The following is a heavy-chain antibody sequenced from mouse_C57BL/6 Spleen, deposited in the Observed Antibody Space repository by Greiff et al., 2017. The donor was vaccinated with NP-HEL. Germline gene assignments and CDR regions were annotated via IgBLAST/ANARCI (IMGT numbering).Heavy chain of an antibody. Sequence: QVQLQQPGAELVRPGSSVKLSCKASGYTFPSYWMHWVKQRPIQGLEWIGNIDPSDSDTHYHQKFKDKATLTVDKSSSTAYMQLSSLTSEDSAVYYCARRDSSYGYFDVWGTGTTVTVSS. D-gene: IGHD1-1*01. V-gene: IGHV1-52*01. J-gene: IGHJ1*03. CDR3: ARRDSSYGYFDV. CDR1: GYTFPSYW. CDR2: IDPSDSDT.